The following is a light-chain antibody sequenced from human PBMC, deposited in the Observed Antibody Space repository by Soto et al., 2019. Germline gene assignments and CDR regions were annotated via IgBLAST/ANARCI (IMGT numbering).Light chain of an antibody. CDR3: SSYTSSSTQV. CDR1: SSDVGAYNY. J-gene: IGLJ2*01. Sequence: QSVLTQPASVSGSPGQSITISCSGTSSDVGAYNYVSWYQQHPGKAPKLMIYDVSNRPSGVSNRFSGSKSGNTASLTISGLQAEDEGDYYCSSYTSSSTQVFGGGTKLTVL. CDR2: DVS. V-gene: IGLV2-14*03.